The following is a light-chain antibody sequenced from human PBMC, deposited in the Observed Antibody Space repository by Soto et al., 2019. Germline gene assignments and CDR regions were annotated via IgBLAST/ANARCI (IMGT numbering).Light chain of an antibody. J-gene: IGKJ1*01. CDR2: LTS. CDR3: HQRQSWPRT. V-gene: IGKV3D-20*02. CDR1: QSVSSSF. Sequence: EIVLTQSPGTLSLSPGERATLSCRASQSVSSSFLAWYQHKPGQAPRLLIYLTSNRAAGIPARFSGSGSETDFTLTISDVEPEDFAVYYCHQRQSWPRTFGQGTKVDIK.